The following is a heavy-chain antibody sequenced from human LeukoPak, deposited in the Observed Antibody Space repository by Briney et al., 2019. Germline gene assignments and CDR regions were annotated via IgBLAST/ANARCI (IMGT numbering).Heavy chain of an antibody. Sequence: SETLSLTCAVYGRSFSGYYWSWIRQPPGKGLEWIGEINHSGSTNYNPSLKSRVTISVDTSKNQFSLKVNSVTAADTAVYYCARDGGYSGYLDYWGQGTLVTVSS. CDR3: ARDGGYSGYLDY. V-gene: IGHV4-34*01. CDR2: INHSGST. J-gene: IGHJ4*02. CDR1: GRSFSGYY. D-gene: IGHD5-12*01.